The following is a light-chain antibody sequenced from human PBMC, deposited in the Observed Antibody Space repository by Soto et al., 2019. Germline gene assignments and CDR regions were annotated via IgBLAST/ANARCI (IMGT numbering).Light chain of an antibody. V-gene: IGKV1-27*01. J-gene: IGKJ4*01. Sequence: DIQMTQSPSSLSASLGDRVTITCRASQGIGVYLAWFQQKPGKVPKLLIYAASTLQSGLPCRFSGSGSGTDFTLTISSLQPEDFATYYCQTYNSAPLTVGGGTKVEIK. CDR1: QGIGVY. CDR3: QTYNSAPLT. CDR2: AAS.